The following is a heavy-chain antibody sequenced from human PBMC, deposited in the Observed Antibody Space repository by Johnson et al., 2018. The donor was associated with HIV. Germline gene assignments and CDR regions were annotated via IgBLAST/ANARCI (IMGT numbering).Heavy chain of an antibody. D-gene: IGHD1-1*01. V-gene: IGHV3-30*14. CDR3: ARAPGAVPNPGTGSNDAFDI. CDR2: ISYDGSNK. Sequence: QVQLVESGGGVVQPGRSLRLSCAASGFTFSSYAMHWVRQAPGKGLEWVAVISYDGSNKYYADSVKGRFTISRDNSKNTLYLQMNSLRAEDTAVYYCARAPGAVPNPGTGSNDAFDIWGQGTMVTVSS. CDR1: GFTFSSYA. J-gene: IGHJ3*02.